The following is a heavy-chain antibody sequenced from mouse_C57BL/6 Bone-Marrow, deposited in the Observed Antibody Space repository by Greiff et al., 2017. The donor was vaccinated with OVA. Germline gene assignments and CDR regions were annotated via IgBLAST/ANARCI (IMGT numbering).Heavy chain of an antibody. CDR2: IDPSDSYT. CDR1: GYTFTSYW. V-gene: IGHV1-59*01. J-gene: IGHJ4*01. Sequence: QVQLQQPGAELVRPGTSVKLSCKASGYTFTSYWMHWVKQRPGQGLEWIGVIDPSDSYTNYNQKFKGKATLPVDTSSSTAYMQLSSLTSEDSAVYYCARGSYDYDDYAMDYWGQGTSVTVSS. CDR3: ARGSYDYDDYAMDY. D-gene: IGHD2-4*01.